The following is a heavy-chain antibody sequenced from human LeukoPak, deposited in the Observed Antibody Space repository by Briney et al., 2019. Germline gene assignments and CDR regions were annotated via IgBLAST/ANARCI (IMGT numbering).Heavy chain of an antibody. D-gene: IGHD2-15*01. CDR3: ATVVVAATLGSYFDY. CDR2: IIPILGIA. CDR1: GGTFSSYA. V-gene: IGHV1-69*04. J-gene: IGHJ4*02. Sequence: SVKVSCKASGGTFSSYAISWVRRAPGQGLEWMGRIIPILGIANYAQKFQGRVTITADKSTSTAYMELSSLRSEDTAVYYCATVVVAATLGSYFDYWGQGTLVTVSS.